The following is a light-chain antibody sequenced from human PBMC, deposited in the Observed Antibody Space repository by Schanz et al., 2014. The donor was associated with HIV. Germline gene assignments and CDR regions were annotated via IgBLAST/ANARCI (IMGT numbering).Light chain of an antibody. CDR1: SSNLGSHY. CDR2: RNN. CDR3: ATWVDSLNGWV. V-gene: IGLV1-47*01. Sequence: QFVLTQPPSASGTPGQRVTISCSGSSSNLGSHYVYWYHHLPGTAPKLLIYRNNQRPSGVPDRFSGSKSGTSASLAISGLQSQDEADYYCATWVDSLNGWVFGGGTKLTVL. J-gene: IGLJ3*02.